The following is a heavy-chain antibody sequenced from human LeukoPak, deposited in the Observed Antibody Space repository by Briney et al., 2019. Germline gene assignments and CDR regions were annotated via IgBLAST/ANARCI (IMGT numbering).Heavy chain of an antibody. D-gene: IGHD2-8*02. CDR2: ISSSGSTI. Sequence: GGSLRLSCAASGFTFSSYEINWVRQAPGKGLEWVSYISSSGSTIYYADSVKGRFTISRDNAKNTLYLQMNSLRAEDTAVYYCARDLTGNVFDHWGQGTLVTVSS. CDR1: GFTFSSYE. CDR3: ARDLTGNVFDH. V-gene: IGHV3-48*03. J-gene: IGHJ4*02.